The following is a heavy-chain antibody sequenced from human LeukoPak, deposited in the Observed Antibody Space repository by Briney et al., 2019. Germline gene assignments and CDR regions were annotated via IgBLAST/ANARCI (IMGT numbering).Heavy chain of an antibody. CDR3: ARLLVAAAGHHYFDY. CDR2: IYYSGST. D-gene: IGHD6-13*01. J-gene: IGHJ4*02. Sequence: SETLSLTCTVSGGSISSYYWSWTRQPPGKGLEWIGYIYYSGSTNYNPSLKSRVTISVDTSKNQFSLKLSSVTAADTAVYYCARLLVAAAGHHYFDYWGQGTLVTVSS. CDR1: GGSISSYY. V-gene: IGHV4-59*08.